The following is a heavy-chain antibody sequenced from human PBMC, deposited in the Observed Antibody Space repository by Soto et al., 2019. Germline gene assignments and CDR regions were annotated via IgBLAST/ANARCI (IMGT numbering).Heavy chain of an antibody. J-gene: IGHJ4*02. V-gene: IGHV4-30-2*01. CDR1: GVSISSNYYS. CDR3: ARGRDDYKRSWYYFDY. CDR2: TFHSGST. Sequence: PSETLSLTCGVSGVSISSNYYSWSWIRQPPGKGPEWIGYTFHSGSTYYNPSLKGRLTISVDKSKNQFSLKLNSVTAADTAVYYCARGRDDYKRSWYYFDYWGQGVLVTVSS. D-gene: IGHD4-4*01.